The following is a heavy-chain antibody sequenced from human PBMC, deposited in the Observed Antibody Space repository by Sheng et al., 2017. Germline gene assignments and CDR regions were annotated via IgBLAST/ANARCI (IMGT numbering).Heavy chain of an antibody. Sequence: EVQLVESGGGLVKPGGSLRVSCAASGFTFSSYSMNWVRQAPGKGLEWVSSISSSSSDIYYADSVKGRFTISRDNAKNSLYLQMNSLRAEDTAVYYCARDGIYGDYVPPDFDYWGQGTLVTVSS. CDR3: ARDGIYGDYVPPDFDY. V-gene: IGHV3-21*01. D-gene: IGHD4-17*01. CDR2: ISSSSSDI. CDR1: GFTFSSYS. J-gene: IGHJ4*02.